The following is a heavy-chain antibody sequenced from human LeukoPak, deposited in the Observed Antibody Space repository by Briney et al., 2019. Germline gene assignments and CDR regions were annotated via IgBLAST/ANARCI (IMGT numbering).Heavy chain of an antibody. J-gene: IGHJ3*02. D-gene: IGHD5-12*01. CDR2: IKQDGSEK. V-gene: IGHV3-7*05. CDR3: ARDHSGYDYDAFDI. CDR1: GFTFSSYW. Sequence: GGSLRLSCAASGFTFSSYWMSWVRQAPGKGLEWVANIKQDGSEKYYVDSVKGRFTISRDNAKTSLYLQMNSLRAEDTAVYYCARDHSGYDYDAFDIWGQGTMVTVSS.